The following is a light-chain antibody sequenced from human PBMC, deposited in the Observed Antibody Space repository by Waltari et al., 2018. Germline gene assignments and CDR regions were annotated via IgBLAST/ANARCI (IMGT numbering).Light chain of an antibody. J-gene: IGLJ3*02. CDR2: DVS. V-gene: IGLV2-14*01. CDR1: SSEVCGNNY. CDR3: SSYTSSSTLL. Sequence: QSALTQPASVSGSPGQSITISCTATSSEVCGNNYLSWNQQHPGKAPKLIIYDVSKRPSGVSNRFSGSKSGNTASLTISGLQAEDEADFYCSSYTSSSTLLFGGGTKLTVL.